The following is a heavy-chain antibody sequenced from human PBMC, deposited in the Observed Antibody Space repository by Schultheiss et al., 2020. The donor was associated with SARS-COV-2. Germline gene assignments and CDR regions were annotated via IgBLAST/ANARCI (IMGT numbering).Heavy chain of an antibody. CDR2: ISSSGSTI. CDR3: ARDRGVLMVYGNVWGGMDV. D-gene: IGHD2-8*01. J-gene: IGHJ6*02. Sequence: GGSPRLSCAASGFTFSDYYMSWIRQAPGKGLEWVSYISSSGSTIYYADSVKGRFTISRDNAKNSLYLQMNSLRAEDTAVYYCARDRGVLMVYGNVWGGMDVWGQGTTVTVSS. V-gene: IGHV3-11*01. CDR1: GFTFSDYY.